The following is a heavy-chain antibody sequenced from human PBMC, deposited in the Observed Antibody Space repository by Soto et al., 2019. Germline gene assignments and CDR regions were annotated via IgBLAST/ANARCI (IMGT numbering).Heavy chain of an antibody. CDR3: ARADRTLVTSYSLDV. CDR1: GGSFSGYY. Sequence: LSLTCAVYGGSFSGYYWTWIRQPPGKGLEWIGEINHSGTIDFNPSLKSRLTISLDTSKKHFSLKLSSVTDADTAAYYCARADRTLVTSYSLDVWGQGTTVTVSS. CDR2: INHSGTI. J-gene: IGHJ6*02. D-gene: IGHD2-21*02. V-gene: IGHV4-34*01.